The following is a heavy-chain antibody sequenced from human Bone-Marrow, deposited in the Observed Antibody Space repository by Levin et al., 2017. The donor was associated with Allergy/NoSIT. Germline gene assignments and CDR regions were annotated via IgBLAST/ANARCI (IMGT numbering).Heavy chain of an antibody. J-gene: IGHJ4*02. V-gene: IGHV3-7*01. CDR3: ARDFLASIYSSSPLIDY. D-gene: IGHD6-13*01. Sequence: GESLKISCAASGFTFSSYWMSWVRQAPGKGLEWVANIKQDGSEKYYVDSVKGRFTISRDNAKNSLYLQMNSLRAEDTAVYYCARDFLASIYSSSPLIDYWGQGTLVTVSS. CDR2: IKQDGSEK. CDR1: GFTFSSYW.